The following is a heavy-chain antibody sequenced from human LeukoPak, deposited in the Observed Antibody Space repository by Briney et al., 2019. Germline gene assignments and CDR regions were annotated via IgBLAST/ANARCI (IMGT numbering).Heavy chain of an antibody. Sequence: RPSETLSLACTVSGGSIRHYYWSWMRNPAALRLESIGHIYYSGATKYNPSLKSRITISVDTSKNQFSLMLSSVTAADTAVYYCARFGITVVRGGKYYFDYWGQGTLVTVSS. V-gene: IGHV4-59*08. CDR3: ARFGITVVRGGKYYFDY. J-gene: IGHJ4*02. D-gene: IGHD3-10*01. CDR1: GGSIRHYY. CDR2: IYYSGAT.